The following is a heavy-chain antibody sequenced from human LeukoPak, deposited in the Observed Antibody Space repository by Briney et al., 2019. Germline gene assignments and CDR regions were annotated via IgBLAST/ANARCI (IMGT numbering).Heavy chain of an antibody. CDR3: ARERPSPILQDYSYMDD. Sequence: PSETLSLTCAVYGGSFSGYYWSWIRQPPGKGLEWIGEINHSGSTNYNPSLKSRVTISVDTSKNQFSLKLSSVTAADTAVYYCARERPSPILQDYSYMDDWGKGTTVTVSS. V-gene: IGHV4-34*01. J-gene: IGHJ6*03. D-gene: IGHD2-15*01. CDR1: GGSFSGYY. CDR2: INHSGST.